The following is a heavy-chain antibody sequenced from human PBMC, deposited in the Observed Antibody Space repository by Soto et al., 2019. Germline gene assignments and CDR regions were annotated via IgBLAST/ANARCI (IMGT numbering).Heavy chain of an antibody. CDR3: AKIDSIAAAGTTAYYYYGMDV. V-gene: IGHV3-23*01. CDR2: ISGSGGST. CDR1: GFTFSSYA. D-gene: IGHD6-13*01. Sequence: GGSLRLSCAASGFTFSSYAMSWVRQAPGKGLEWVSAISGSGGSTYYADSVKGRFTISRDNSKNTLYLQMNSLRAEDTAVYYCAKIDSIAAAGTTAYYYYGMDVWGQGTTVTVSS. J-gene: IGHJ6*02.